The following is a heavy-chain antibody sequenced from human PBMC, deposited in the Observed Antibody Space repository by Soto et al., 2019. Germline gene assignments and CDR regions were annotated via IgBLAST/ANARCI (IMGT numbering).Heavy chain of an antibody. V-gene: IGHV3-48*01. J-gene: IGHJ3*02. CDR3: ARSEQWLVSAFDI. D-gene: IGHD6-19*01. CDR1: AFTFSSYN. Sequence: EVQLVESGGGLVQPGGSLRLSCAASAFTFSSYNMNWVRQAPGKGLEWVSYISSSSSTIHYADCVKGRFTISRDNAKNSLYLQMNSLRAEDTAVYYCARSEQWLVSAFDIWGQGTMVTVSS. CDR2: ISSSSSTI.